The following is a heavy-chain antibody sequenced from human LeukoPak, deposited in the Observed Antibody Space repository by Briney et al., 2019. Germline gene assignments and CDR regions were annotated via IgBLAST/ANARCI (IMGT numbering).Heavy chain of an antibody. CDR2: ISSSSYI. CDR1: GFTFSSYS. J-gene: IGHJ6*02. Sequence: GGSLRLSCAASGFTFSSYSMNWVRQAPGKGLEWVSSISSSSYIYYADSVKGRFTISRDNAKNSLYLQMNSLRAEDTAVYYCARDYCSSTSCSSPIPYYYYGMDVWGQGTTVTVSS. CDR3: ARDYCSSTSCSSPIPYYYYGMDV. V-gene: IGHV3-21*01. D-gene: IGHD2-2*01.